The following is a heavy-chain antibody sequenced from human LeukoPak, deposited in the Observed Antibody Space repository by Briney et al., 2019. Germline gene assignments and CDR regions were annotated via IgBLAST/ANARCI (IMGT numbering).Heavy chain of an antibody. J-gene: IGHJ4*02. CDR3: ARHWGSCRGGDCYTFDC. D-gene: IGHD2-21*02. Sequence: SETLSLTCSVSNASISSYYWSWIRQAPGKGLEWIGYISNSGSTNYNPSIKSRVTISVDTSKNQFSLKLSSVTAADTAVYYCARHWGSCRGGDCYTFDCWGQGTLVTVSS. CDR2: ISNSGST. V-gene: IGHV4-59*08. CDR1: NASISSYY.